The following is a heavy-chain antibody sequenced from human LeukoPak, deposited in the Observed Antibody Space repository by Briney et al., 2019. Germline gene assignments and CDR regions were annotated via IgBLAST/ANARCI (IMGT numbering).Heavy chain of an antibody. D-gene: IGHD3-10*01. CDR3: AREDSYYYGSGSYSILDY. V-gene: IGHV4-34*01. Sequence: SETLFLTCAVYGGFFSGYYWSWIRQPPGKGLEWIGEINHSGSTNYNPSLKSRVTISVDTSKNQFSLKLSSVTAADTAVYYCAREDSYYYGSGSYSILDYWGQGTLVTVSS. CDR1: GGFFSGYY. J-gene: IGHJ4*02. CDR2: INHSGST.